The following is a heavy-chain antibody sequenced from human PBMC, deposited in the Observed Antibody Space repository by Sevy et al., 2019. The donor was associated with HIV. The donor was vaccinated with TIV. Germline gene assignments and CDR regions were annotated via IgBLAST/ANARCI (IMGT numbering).Heavy chain of an antibody. V-gene: IGHV3-7*01. CDR3: VRAIAADGSF. Sequence: GGSLRLSCVASGFTLNGYWMSWVRQTPGKGLEWVANINQDGNVKYYIDSVKGRFTISRDTARNLLYLQMNSLRVEDTALYYCVRAIAADGSFWGQGTLVTVSS. J-gene: IGHJ4*02. D-gene: IGHD6-13*01. CDR1: GFTLNGYW. CDR2: INQDGNVK.